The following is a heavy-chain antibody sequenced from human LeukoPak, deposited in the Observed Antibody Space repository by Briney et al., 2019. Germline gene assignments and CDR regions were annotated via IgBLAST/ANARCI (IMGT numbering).Heavy chain of an antibody. CDR3: ARGSLKSNCSSTSCYFDY. V-gene: IGHV4-34*01. CDR1: GGSFSGYY. CDR2: INHSGST. D-gene: IGHD2-2*01. Sequence: PSETLSLTCAVYGGSFSGYYWSWIRQPPGKGLEWIGEINHSGSTNYNPSLKSRVTISVGTSKNQFSLKLSSVTAADTAVYYCARGSLKSNCSSTSCYFDYWGQGTLVTVSS. J-gene: IGHJ4*02.